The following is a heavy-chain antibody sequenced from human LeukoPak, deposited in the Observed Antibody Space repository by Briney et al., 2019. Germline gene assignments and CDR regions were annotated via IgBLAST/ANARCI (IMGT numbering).Heavy chain of an antibody. V-gene: IGHV7-4-1*02. J-gene: IGHJ4*02. Sequence: ASVKVSCKASVYIFTSYGMNWVRQAPGQGLEWMGWINTNTGNPTYAQGFTGRFVFSLDTSVSTAYLQISSLKAEDTAIYYCAREGVGTNPDFDYWGQGTLVTVSS. CDR1: VYIFTSYG. D-gene: IGHD1-26*01. CDR3: AREGVGTNPDFDY. CDR2: INTNTGNP.